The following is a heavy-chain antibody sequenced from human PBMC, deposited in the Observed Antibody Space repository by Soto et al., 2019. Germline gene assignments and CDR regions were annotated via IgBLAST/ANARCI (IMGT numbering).Heavy chain of an antibody. J-gene: IGHJ5*02. CDR3: ARDPTHYDFWSGYYRDNWFDP. Sequence: SVKGACKAVGGSLSSYAVGWVRQAPGQGLEWMGGIIPIFGTANYAQKFQGRVTITADESTSTAYMELSSLRSEDTAVYYCARDPTHYDFWSGYYRDNWFDPWAQGTLVTVPS. D-gene: IGHD3-3*01. CDR2: IIPIFGTA. CDR1: GGSLSSYA. V-gene: IGHV1-69*01.